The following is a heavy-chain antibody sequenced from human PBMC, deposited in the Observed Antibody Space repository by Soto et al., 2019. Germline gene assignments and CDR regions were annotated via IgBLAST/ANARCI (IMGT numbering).Heavy chain of an antibody. CDR2: IWFDGSSK. Sequence: QVQLVDSGGGVVQPGRSLRLSCAASGFIFSSYGMHWVRQAPGKGLEWVAGIWFDGSSKYYADSVKGRFTISRDNSRNTLYLQMNGLRAEDTAVYYCARDAKSVETTGGFDYWGQGTLVTVSS. CDR1: GFIFSSYG. D-gene: IGHD1-26*01. V-gene: IGHV3-33*01. J-gene: IGHJ4*02. CDR3: ARDAKSVETTGGFDY.